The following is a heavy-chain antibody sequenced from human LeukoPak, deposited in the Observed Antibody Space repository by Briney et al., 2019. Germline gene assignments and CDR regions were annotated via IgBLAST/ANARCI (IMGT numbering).Heavy chain of an antibody. V-gene: IGHV3-74*01. Sequence: GGSLRLSCAASGLTFSSHWMHWVRQAPGKGLLWVSRINSDGSSTTYADSVKGRFTISRDNAKNTLYLQMDSLSAEDTAVYSCARDRNYYASSGYYGIDYWGQGTLVTVSS. D-gene: IGHD3-22*01. CDR3: ARDRNYYASSGYYGIDY. J-gene: IGHJ4*02. CDR2: INSDGSST. CDR1: GLTFSSHW.